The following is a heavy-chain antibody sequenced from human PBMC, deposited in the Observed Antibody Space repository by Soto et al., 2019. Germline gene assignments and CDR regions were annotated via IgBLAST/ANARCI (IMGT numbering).Heavy chain of an antibody. J-gene: IGHJ4*02. D-gene: IGHD3-10*01. CDR1: GGSISSSSYY. Sequence: SETLSLTCTVSGGSISSSSYYWGWIRQPPGKGLEWIGSIYYSGSTYYNPSLKSRVTISVDTSKNQFSLKLTSVTAADTAVYYCARSGLGWFVDYWGQGTLVTVSS. CDR3: ARSGLGWFVDY. CDR2: IYYSGST. V-gene: IGHV4-39*01.